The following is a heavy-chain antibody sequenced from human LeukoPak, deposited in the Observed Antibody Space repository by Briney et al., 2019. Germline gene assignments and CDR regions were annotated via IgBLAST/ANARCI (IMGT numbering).Heavy chain of an antibody. D-gene: IGHD3-10*01. CDR1: GGSISNYY. J-gene: IGHJ3*02. CDR3: ARLSMVRGVYDAFDI. V-gene: IGHV4-59*01. CDR2: IYNSWST. Sequence: PSETLSLTCTVSGGSISNYYWTWIRQPPGKGLEWIGYIYNSWSTKYNPSLESRVTISVDTSKTQFSLKLSSVTAADTAVYYCARLSMVRGVYDAFDIWGQGTMVAVSS.